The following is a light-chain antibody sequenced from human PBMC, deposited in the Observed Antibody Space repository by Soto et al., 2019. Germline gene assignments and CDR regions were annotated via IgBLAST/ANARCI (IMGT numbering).Light chain of an antibody. V-gene: IGLV2-14*01. CDR1: SSDVGGYNY. CDR2: EVS. CDR3: SSYTSSSTLV. Sequence: QSALTQPASVSGANGQSITISCTGTSSDVGGYNYVSWYQQHPGKAPKLMIYEVSNRPSGVSNRFSGSKSGNTASLTISGLQAEDEADYYCSSYTSSSTLVFGGGTQLTVL. J-gene: IGLJ2*01.